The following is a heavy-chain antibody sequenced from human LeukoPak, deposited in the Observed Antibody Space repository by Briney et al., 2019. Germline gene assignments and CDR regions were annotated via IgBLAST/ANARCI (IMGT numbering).Heavy chain of an antibody. V-gene: IGHV3-23*01. Sequence: GGSLRLSCAASGFTFSSYAMSWVRQAPGKGLEWVSAISGSGGSTYYADSVKGRFTISRDNAKNSLYLQMNSLRAEDTAVYYCARTDIVVVPAAMQGYYYGMDVWGQGTTVTVSS. D-gene: IGHD2-2*01. CDR2: ISGSGGST. CDR3: ARTDIVVVPAAMQGYYYGMDV. CDR1: GFTFSSYA. J-gene: IGHJ6*02.